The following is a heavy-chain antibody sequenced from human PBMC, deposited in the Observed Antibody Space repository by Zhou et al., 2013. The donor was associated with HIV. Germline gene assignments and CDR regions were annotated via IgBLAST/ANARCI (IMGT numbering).Heavy chain of an antibody. CDR2: INPNSGGT. J-gene: IGHJ3*02. Sequence: QVQLVQSGAEVKKPGASVKVSCKASGYTFTGYYMHWVRQAPGQGLEWMGWINPNSGGTNYAQKFQGRVTMTRDTSISTAYMELSRLRSDDTAVYYCARAEDSYGLKGYAFDIWGQGTMVTVSS. V-gene: IGHV1-2*02. D-gene: IGHD5-18*01. CDR3: ARAEDSYGLKGYAFDI. CDR1: GYTFTGYY.